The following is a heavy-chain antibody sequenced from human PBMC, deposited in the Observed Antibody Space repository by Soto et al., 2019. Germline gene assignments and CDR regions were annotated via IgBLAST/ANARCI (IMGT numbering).Heavy chain of an antibody. V-gene: IGHV4-59*08. CDR1: GGSITRYY. J-gene: IGHJ4*02. D-gene: IGHD6-19*01. CDR2: VNYRGDT. Sequence: QVQLQESGQGLVKPSETLSLTCTVSGGSITRYYWSWIRQPPGKGLEWIGYVNYRGDTLYSPSLRGRVTISVDTPRKSFSLKLNSVTGADRAMYYCARQPVAGCVFDQWGQGTRVTVSS. CDR3: ARQPVAGCVFDQ.